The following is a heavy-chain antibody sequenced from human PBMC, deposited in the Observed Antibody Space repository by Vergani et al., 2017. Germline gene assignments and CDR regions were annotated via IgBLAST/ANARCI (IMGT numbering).Heavy chain of an antibody. CDR3: AKGYYYGSGSYSLDVDY. Sequence: QVQLVESGGGVVQPGRSLRLSCAASGFTFSSYAMHWVRQAPGKGLEWVAVISYDGSNKYYADSVKGRFTISRDNSKNTLYLQMNSLRAEDTAVYYCAKGYYYGSGSYSLDVDYWGQGTLVTVSS. V-gene: IGHV3-30-3*01. D-gene: IGHD3-10*01. J-gene: IGHJ4*02. CDR2: ISYDGSNK. CDR1: GFTFSSYA.